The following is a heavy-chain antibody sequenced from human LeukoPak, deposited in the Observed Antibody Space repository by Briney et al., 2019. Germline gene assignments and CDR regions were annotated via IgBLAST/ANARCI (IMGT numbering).Heavy chain of an antibody. V-gene: IGHV1-8*03. D-gene: IGHD3-10*01. CDR2: MNPNSGNT. CDR1: GYTFTSYD. Sequence: ASVKVSCKASGYTFTSYDINWVRQATGQGLEWMGWMNPNSGNTGYAQKFQGRVTITRNTSISTAYMELSSLRSEDTAVYYCARRLTYYYGSGSYYNNPNWFDPWGQGTLVTVSS. CDR3: ARRLTYYYGSGSYYNNPNWFDP. J-gene: IGHJ5*02.